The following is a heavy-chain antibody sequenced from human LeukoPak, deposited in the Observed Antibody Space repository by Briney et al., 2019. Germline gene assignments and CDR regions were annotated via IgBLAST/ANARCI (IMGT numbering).Heavy chain of an antibody. CDR3: ARGTGSDDTGSGSSTSFAA. Sequence: VASVKVSCKASGGTFSSYTISWVRQAPGQGLEWMGRIIPILGIANYAQKFQGRVTINADESTSTAYMERSSLRSEAPAVYYCARGTGSDDTGSGSSTSFAAWGQGTLVPVS. CDR1: GGTFSSYT. V-gene: IGHV1-69*02. J-gene: IGHJ5*02. CDR2: IIPILGIA. D-gene: IGHD3-3*01.